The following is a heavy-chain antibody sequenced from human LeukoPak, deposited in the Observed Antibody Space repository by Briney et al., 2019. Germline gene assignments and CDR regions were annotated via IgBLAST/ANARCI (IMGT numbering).Heavy chain of an antibody. CDR1: GFTFSSYS. CDR3: AREGYDILTGDAFDI. V-gene: IGHV3-21*01. Sequence: GGSLRLSCAASGFTFSSYSMNWVRQAPGKGLGWVSSISSSSSYIYYADSVKGRFTISRDNAKNSLYLQMNSLRAEDTAVYYCAREGYDILTGDAFDIWGQGTMVTVSS. CDR2: ISSSSSYI. D-gene: IGHD3-9*01. J-gene: IGHJ3*02.